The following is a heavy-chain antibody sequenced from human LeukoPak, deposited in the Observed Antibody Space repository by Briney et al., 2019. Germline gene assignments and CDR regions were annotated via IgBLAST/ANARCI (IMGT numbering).Heavy chain of an antibody. CDR1: GFTFSGYW. D-gene: IGHD3-16*01. J-gene: IGHJ4*02. Sequence: PGGSLRLSCAASGFTFSGYWMAWVRQAPGRGLEFVAHIKQDGSGSNYVDSVKGRFTISRDNTKNSVYLQMNSLRAEDTAVYYCARDDYLGYWGQGTLVTVSS. CDR2: IKQDGSGS. CDR3: ARDDYLGY. V-gene: IGHV3-7*04.